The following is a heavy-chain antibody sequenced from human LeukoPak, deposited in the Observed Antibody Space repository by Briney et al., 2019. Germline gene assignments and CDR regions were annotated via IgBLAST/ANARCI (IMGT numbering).Heavy chain of an antibody. CDR2: IWYDGSNK. CDR3: ARSYDSSGYYYPYFDY. D-gene: IGHD3-22*01. V-gene: IGHV3-33*01. CDR1: GFTFSSYG. J-gene: IGHJ4*02. Sequence: GGSLRLSCAASGFTFSSYGMHWVRQAPGKGLEWVAVIWYDGSNKYYADSVKGRFTISRDNSKNTLYLQMNSLRAEDTAVYYCARSYDSSGYYYPYFDYWGQGTLVTDSS.